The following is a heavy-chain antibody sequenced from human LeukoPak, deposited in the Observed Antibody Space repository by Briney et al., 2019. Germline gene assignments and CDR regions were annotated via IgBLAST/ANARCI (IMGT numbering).Heavy chain of an antibody. CDR1: XSA. CDR3: TRGDWNDLGSDY. CDR2: IRSKANSYAT. J-gene: IGHJ4*02. V-gene: IGHV3-73*01. Sequence: XSAXXXVXQASGKGLXXXXRIRSKANSYATAYAASVKGRFTISRDDSKNTAYLQMNSLKTEDTAVYYCTRGDWNDLGSDYWGQGTLVTVSS. D-gene: IGHD1-1*01.